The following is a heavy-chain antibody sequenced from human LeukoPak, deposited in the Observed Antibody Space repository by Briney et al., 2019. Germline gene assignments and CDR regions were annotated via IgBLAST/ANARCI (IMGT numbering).Heavy chain of an antibody. Sequence: PGGSLRLSCVASGFTLSSYAMSWVRQAPGEGLEWVSSISGGGGSTYYADSVKGRFTISRDNSKNTLYLQMNSLRAEDTAVYYCARETGSAIGSTDFDYWGQGTLVTVSS. CDR2: ISGGGGST. D-gene: IGHD4-17*01. V-gene: IGHV3-23*01. CDR3: ARETGSAIGSTDFDY. J-gene: IGHJ4*02. CDR1: GFTLSSYA.